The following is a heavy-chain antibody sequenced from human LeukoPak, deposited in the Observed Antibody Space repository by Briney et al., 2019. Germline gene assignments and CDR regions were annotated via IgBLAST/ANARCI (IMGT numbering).Heavy chain of an antibody. V-gene: IGHV4-34*01. J-gene: IGHJ4*02. CDR2: INHSGST. CDR3: ARVVVTAIPYYFDY. D-gene: IGHD2-21*02. Sequence: SETLSLTCAVYGGSFSGYYWSWIRQPPRKGLEWIGEINHSGSTNYNPSLKSRVTISVDTSKNQFSLKLSSVTAADTAVYYCARVVVTAIPYYFDYWGQGTLVTVSS. CDR1: GGSFSGYY.